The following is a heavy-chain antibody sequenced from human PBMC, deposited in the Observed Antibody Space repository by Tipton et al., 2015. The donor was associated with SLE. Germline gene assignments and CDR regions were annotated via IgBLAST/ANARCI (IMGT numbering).Heavy chain of an antibody. CDR2: ISSSSSYI. Sequence: GSLRLSCAASGFTFSSYSMNWVRQAPGKGLEWVSSISSSSSYIYYADSVKGRFTISRDNAKNSLYLQMNSLRAEDTAVYYCAKDLASGWCFDYWGQGTLVTVSS. CDR3: AKDLASGWCFDY. J-gene: IGHJ4*02. D-gene: IGHD6-19*01. CDR1: GFTFSSYS. V-gene: IGHV3-21*01.